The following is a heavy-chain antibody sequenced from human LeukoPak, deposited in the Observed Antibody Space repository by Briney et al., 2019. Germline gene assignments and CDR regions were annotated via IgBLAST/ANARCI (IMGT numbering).Heavy chain of an antibody. CDR1: GYTFTSYD. CDR2: VNPNSGNT. J-gene: IGHJ4*02. Sequence: GASVKVSCKASGYTFTSYDINWVRQATGQGLEWMGWVNPNSGNTGYAQKFQGRVTMTRNTSISTAYMELSSLRSEDTAVYYCARGWLRFGELFYWGQGTLVTVSS. CDR3: ARGWLRFGELFY. V-gene: IGHV1-8*01. D-gene: IGHD3-10*01.